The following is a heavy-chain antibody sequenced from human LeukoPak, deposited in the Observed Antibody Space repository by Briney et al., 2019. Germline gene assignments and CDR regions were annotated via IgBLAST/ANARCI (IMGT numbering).Heavy chain of an antibody. CDR3: ARGDTAMVDYYYYMDV. D-gene: IGHD5-18*01. V-gene: IGHV3-48*03. Sequence: GGSLRLSCAASGVTFSSYEMNWVRQAPGKGLEWVSYISSSGSIIYYADSVKGRFTISRDNAKNSLYLQMNSLRAEDTAVYYCARGDTAMVDYYYYMDVWGKGTTVTISS. J-gene: IGHJ6*03. CDR1: GVTFSSYE. CDR2: ISSSGSII.